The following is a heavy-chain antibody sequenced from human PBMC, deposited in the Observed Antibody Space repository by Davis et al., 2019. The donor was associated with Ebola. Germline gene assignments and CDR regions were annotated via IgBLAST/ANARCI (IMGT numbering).Heavy chain of an antibody. CDR2: TYYSSKWYN. V-gene: IGHV6-1*01. Sequence: HSQTLSLTCDISGDSVSSGGWNWIRQSPSRGLEWLGRTYYSSKWYNDYAVSVKSRITINPDTSKNQFSMQLNSVTPEDTALYYCARGWLRAGMDVWGERTTVTVSS. CDR1: GDSVSSGG. D-gene: IGHD5-18*01. J-gene: IGHJ6*04. CDR3: ARGWLRAGMDV.